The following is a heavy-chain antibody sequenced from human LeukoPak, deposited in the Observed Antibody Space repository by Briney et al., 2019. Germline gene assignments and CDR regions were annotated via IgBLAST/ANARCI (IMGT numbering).Heavy chain of an antibody. CDR3: AKDLEGAARPYYFDY. D-gene: IGHD6-6*01. Sequence: GGSLRLSCAASGFTFSSYAMSWVRQAPGKGLEWVSAISGSGGSTYYADSVKGRFTISRGNSKNTLYLQMNSLRAEDTAVYYCAKDLEGAARPYYFDYWGQGTLVTVSS. J-gene: IGHJ4*02. CDR2: ISGSGGST. CDR1: GFTFSSYA. V-gene: IGHV3-23*01.